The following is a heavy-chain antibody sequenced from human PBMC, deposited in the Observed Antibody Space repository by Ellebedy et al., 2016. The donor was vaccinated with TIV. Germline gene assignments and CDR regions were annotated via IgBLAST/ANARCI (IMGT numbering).Heavy chain of an antibody. CDR1: GGSISSSSYF. CDR2: IYYSGST. Sequence: SETLSLTXTVSGGSISSSSYFWGWIRQPPGKGLEWIGIIYYSGSTYYNPSLNSRVTISLDTSKNQVSLNLSSVTAADTAVYYCARPLRSTVTTPIYFDYWGQGTLVTVSS. CDR3: ARPLRSTVTTPIYFDY. V-gene: IGHV4-39*01. D-gene: IGHD4-17*01. J-gene: IGHJ4*02.